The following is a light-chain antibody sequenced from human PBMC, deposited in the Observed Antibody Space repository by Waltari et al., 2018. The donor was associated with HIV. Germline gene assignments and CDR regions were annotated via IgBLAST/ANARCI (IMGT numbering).Light chain of an antibody. Sequence: DIVMTQTPDSLAVSLVERATINGKSSQSVLYSSNNQNYLAWYQHKPGHPPKLLIYWASARESGVPDRFSGSGSGTDFTLTISSLQAADVAVYYCQQYYSTPYTFGQGTKLGIK. V-gene: IGKV4-1*01. CDR2: WAS. CDR3: QQYYSTPYT. CDR1: QSVLYSSNNQNY. J-gene: IGKJ2*01.